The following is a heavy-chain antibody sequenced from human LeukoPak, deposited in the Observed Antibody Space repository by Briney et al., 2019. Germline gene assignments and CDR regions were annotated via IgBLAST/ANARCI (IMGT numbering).Heavy chain of an antibody. CDR1: GGSISSYY. CDR2: IYYSGTT. V-gene: IGHV4-59*01. Sequence: SEALSLTCTVSGGSISSYYWSWIRQPPGKGLEWIGYIYYSGTTNYNPTLKSRVTILVDTSKNQFSLKLSSVTAAGTAVYYCARDCYGGNSGDFDYWGQGTLVTVSS. J-gene: IGHJ4*02. CDR3: ARDCYGGNSGDFDY. D-gene: IGHD4-23*01.